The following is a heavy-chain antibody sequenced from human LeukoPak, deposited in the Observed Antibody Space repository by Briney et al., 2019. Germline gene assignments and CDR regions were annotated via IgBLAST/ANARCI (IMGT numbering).Heavy chain of an antibody. Sequence: SETLSLTCAVYGGSFSGYYWSWIRQPPGKGLEWIGEINHSGSTNYNPSLKSRVTISVDTSKNQFSLKLSSVTAADTVVYYCGVVVVPDSDSRLPGWFDPWGQGTLVTVSS. CDR3: GVVVVPDSDSRLPGWFDP. CDR2: INHSGST. V-gene: IGHV4-34*01. CDR1: GGSFSGYY. D-gene: IGHD2-2*01. J-gene: IGHJ5*02.